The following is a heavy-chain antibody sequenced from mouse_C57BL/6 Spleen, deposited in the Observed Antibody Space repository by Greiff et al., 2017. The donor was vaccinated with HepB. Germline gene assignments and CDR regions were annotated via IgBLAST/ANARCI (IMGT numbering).Heavy chain of an antibody. D-gene: IGHD2-4*01. CDR3: ARSYDYDEPYYFDY. CDR1: GYSITSGYD. CDR2: ISYSGST. Sequence: EVKLQESGPGMVKPSQSLSLTCTVTGYSITSGYDWHWIRHFPGNKLEWMGYISYSGSTNYNPSLKSRISITHDTSKNHFFLKLNSVTTEDTATYYCARSYDYDEPYYFDYWGQGTTLTVSS. V-gene: IGHV3-1*01. J-gene: IGHJ2*01.